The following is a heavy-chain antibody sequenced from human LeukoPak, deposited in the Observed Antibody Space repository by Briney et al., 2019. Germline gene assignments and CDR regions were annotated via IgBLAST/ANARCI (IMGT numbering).Heavy chain of an antibody. CDR2: MNPNSGNT. J-gene: IGHJ6*02. D-gene: IGHD3-3*01. V-gene: IGHV1-8*01. Sequence: ASVTVSCKASGYTFTSYDINWVRQATGQGLEWMGWMNPNSGNTGYAQKFQGRVTMTRNTSISTAYMELSSLRSEDTAVYYCARGLREYDFWSGYRRYYYYGMDVWGQGTTVTVSS. CDR3: ARGLREYDFWSGYRRYYYYGMDV. CDR1: GYTFTSYD.